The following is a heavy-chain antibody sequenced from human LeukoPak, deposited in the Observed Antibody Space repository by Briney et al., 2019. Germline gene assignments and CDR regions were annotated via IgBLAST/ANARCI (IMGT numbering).Heavy chain of an antibody. J-gene: IGHJ4*02. CDR2: IYSGGDT. Sequence: GGSLRLSCAASGFTVSSNYMGWVRQAPGKGLDWVSVIYSGGDTYYADAVKGRFTISRDNSKNTLYLQMNSLRAEDTAVYYCAKTPRQQLVQGTRDYWGQGALVTVSS. D-gene: IGHD6-13*01. CDR3: AKTPRQQLVQGTRDY. CDR1: GFTVSSNY. V-gene: IGHV3-53*01.